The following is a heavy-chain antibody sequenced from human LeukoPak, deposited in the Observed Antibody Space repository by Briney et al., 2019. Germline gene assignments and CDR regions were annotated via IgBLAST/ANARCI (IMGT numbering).Heavy chain of an antibody. D-gene: IGHD3-10*01. CDR3: ARDGPAGSGSYYNGY. CDR1: GFTFSSYW. V-gene: IGHV3-7*01. J-gene: IGHJ4*02. Sequence: GGSLRLSCAASGFTFSSYWMSWVRQAPGKGLEWVANIKQDGSEKYYVDSVKGRFTISRDNAKNSLYLQMNSLRAEDTAVYYCARDGPAGSGSYYNGYWGQGTLVTVSS. CDR2: IKQDGSEK.